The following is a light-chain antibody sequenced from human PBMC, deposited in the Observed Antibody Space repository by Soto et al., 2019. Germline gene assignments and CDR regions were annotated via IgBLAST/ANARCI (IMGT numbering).Light chain of an antibody. CDR2: KAS. CDR1: PSIGAS. V-gene: IGKV1-5*03. J-gene: IGKJ4*01. CDR3: QQYKSSPLT. Sequence: DIQMTQSPSTLYASVGDRVTITCRASPSIGASLAWFQQKPGKAPNLLIYKASSLESGVPSRFCGSGSGTEVTLTISTLQPDDCATYYGQQYKSSPLTFGGGTKVDI.